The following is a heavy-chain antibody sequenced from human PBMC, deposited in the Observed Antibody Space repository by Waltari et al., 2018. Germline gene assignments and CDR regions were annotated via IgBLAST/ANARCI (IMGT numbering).Heavy chain of an antibody. J-gene: IGHJ6*02. V-gene: IGHV3-30*03. CDR2: ISYDGRNK. D-gene: IGHD2-2*02. CDR3: VRSYTASPMDV. Sequence: QVQLVESGGGVVQPGRSLRLSCAASGFTFSSYGMHWVRQAPGKGLEWVAVISYDGRNKYYADSVKGRFTIARDDSKNLAYLQMNSLGIDDTAIYYCVRSYTASPMDVWGQGTTVTVYS. CDR1: GFTFSSYG.